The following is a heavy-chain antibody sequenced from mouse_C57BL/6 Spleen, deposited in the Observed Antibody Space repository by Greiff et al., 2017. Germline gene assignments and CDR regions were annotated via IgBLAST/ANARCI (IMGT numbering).Heavy chain of an antibody. CDR1: GFTFSSYA. V-gene: IGHV5-4*01. CDR3: ARACTWFAY. J-gene: IGHJ3*01. CDR2: ISDGGSYT. Sequence: EVHLVESGGGLVKPGGSLKLSCAASGFTFSSYAMSWVRQTPEKRLEWVATISDGGSYTYYPDNVKGRFTISRDNAKNNLYLQMSHLKSEDTAMYYCARACTWFAYWGQVTLVTVSA.